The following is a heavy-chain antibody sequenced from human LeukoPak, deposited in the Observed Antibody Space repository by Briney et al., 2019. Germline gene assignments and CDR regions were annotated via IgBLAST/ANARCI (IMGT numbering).Heavy chain of an antibody. CDR2: INPNSGGT. V-gene: IGHV1-2*02. CDR1: GYTFTGYY. Sequence: ASVKVSCKASGYTFTGYYMHWVRQAPGQGLEWMGWINPNSGGTNYAQKFQGRVTMTRDTSISIAYMELSRLRSDDTAVYYCARSGGVWGSYFDYWGQGTLVTVSS. CDR3: ARSGGVWGSYFDY. D-gene: IGHD3-16*01. J-gene: IGHJ4*02.